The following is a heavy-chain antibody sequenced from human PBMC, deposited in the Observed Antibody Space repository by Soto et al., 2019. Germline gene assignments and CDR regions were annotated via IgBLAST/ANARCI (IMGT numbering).Heavy chain of an antibody. CDR1: GDSVSSPYY. CDR3: ARSACWYAIHA. Sequence: QVQLQESGPGLVKPSGTLSLTCAVSGDSVSSPYYWCWVRQSPGTGLEWIGEVFHTGTTSYHPSLRSRVTISMDKSINQFSLDMSSVAAADTAVYYGARSACWYAIHALGPGTRVIVSS. CDR2: VFHTGTT. J-gene: IGHJ5*02. D-gene: IGHD6-13*01. V-gene: IGHV4-4*02.